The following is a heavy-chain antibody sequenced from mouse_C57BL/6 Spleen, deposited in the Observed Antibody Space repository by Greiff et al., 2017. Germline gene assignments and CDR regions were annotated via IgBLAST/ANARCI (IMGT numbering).Heavy chain of an antibody. Sequence: QVQLKQSGPGLVAPSQSLSITCTVSGFSLTSYGVHWVRQPPGKGLEWLVVIWSDGSTTYNSALKSRLSISKDNSKSQVFLKMNSLQTDDTAMYYCARHNGSSHYFDYWGQGTTLTVSS. CDR3: ARHNGSSHYFDY. CDR2: IWSDGST. D-gene: IGHD1-1*01. V-gene: IGHV2-6-1*01. J-gene: IGHJ2*01. CDR1: GFSLTSYG.